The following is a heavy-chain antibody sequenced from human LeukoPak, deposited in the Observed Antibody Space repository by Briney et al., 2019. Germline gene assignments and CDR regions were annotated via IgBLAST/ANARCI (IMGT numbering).Heavy chain of an antibody. Sequence: GGSLRLSCGASGFTFRSHSMNWVRQAPGKGLEWVSAITVSGAGGTDYADSVKGRFTISRDNSKNTVYLEMTSLRAEDTAVYYCAKSQQLELFFGPDAFDIWGQGTMVTVSS. V-gene: IGHV3-23*01. CDR3: AKSQQLELFFGPDAFDI. J-gene: IGHJ3*02. CDR2: ITVSGAGGT. CDR1: GFTFRSHS. D-gene: IGHD1-1*01.